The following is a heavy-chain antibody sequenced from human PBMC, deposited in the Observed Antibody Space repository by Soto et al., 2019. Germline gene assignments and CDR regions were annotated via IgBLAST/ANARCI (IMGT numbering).Heavy chain of an antibody. Sequence: GAPVKVSSPAPGVTFTCSYIPLARQAPGQGLECLGVINLSGGSTSYVQKLQGRVTMTTDTSTSTAYMELRSLRSDDTAVYYCEREGPYYLDYWGQGTLVTVSS. V-gene: IGHV1-46*01. CDR2: INLSGGST. CDR3: EREGPYYLDY. J-gene: IGHJ4*02. CDR1: GVTFTCSY.